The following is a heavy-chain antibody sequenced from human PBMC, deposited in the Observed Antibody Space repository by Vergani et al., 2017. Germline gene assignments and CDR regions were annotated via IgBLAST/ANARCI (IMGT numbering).Heavy chain of an antibody. CDR1: GGSISSSSYY. V-gene: IGHV4-39*01. J-gene: IGHJ4*02. Sequence: QLQLQASGPGLVKPSETLSLTCTVSGGSISSSSYYWGWIRQPPGKGLEWIGSIYYSGSTYYNPSLKSRVTISVDTSKNQFSLKLSSVTAADTAVYYCARRGIAAPIDYWGQGTLVTVSS. D-gene: IGHD6-13*01. CDR2: IYYSGST. CDR3: ARRGIAAPIDY.